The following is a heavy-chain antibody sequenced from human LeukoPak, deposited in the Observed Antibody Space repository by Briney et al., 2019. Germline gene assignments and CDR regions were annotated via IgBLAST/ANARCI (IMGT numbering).Heavy chain of an antibody. CDR3: ARSDPYDSGSLPFDCFDI. CDR1: GGSISSGGYY. J-gene: IGHJ3*02. V-gene: IGHV4-31*03. Sequence: PSETLSLTCTVSGGSISSGGYYWSWIRQHPGKGLEWIGYIYYSGSTYYNPSLKSRVTISLDTSKNQFSLKLSSVTVADTAVYYCARSDPYDSGSLPFDCFDIWGQGTMVTVS. D-gene: IGHD3-10*01. CDR2: IYYSGST.